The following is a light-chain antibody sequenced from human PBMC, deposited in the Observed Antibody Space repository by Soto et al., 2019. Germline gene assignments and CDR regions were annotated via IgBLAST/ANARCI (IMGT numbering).Light chain of an antibody. CDR2: EVR. CDR1: SSDVGGYNF. Sequence: QSALTQPASVSGSPGQSITISCTGTSSDVGGYNFVSWYQQHPGKAPKLMIYEVRSRPSGVSNRFSGSKSGDTASLTISGLQAEDEADYYCSSYGSTSTLVFGTGTKLTVL. J-gene: IGLJ1*01. V-gene: IGLV2-14*01. CDR3: SSYGSTSTLV.